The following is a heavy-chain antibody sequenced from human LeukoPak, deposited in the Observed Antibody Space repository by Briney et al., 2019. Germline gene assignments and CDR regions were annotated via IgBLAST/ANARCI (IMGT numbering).Heavy chain of an antibody. V-gene: IGHV3-48*03. D-gene: IGHD3-10*01. J-gene: IGHJ4*02. CDR3: ARRGYYGLDY. Sequence: SGGSLRLSCAASTFTFSSYDMNWVRQAPEKGLEWVSYISSGSSTIYYADSVKGRFTISRDNAKNSLYLQMNSLRAEDTAAYYCARRGYYGLDYWGQGTLVTVSS. CDR1: TFTFSSYD. CDR2: ISSGSSTI.